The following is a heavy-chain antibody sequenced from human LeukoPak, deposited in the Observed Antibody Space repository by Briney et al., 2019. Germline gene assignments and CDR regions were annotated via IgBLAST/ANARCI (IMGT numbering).Heavy chain of an antibody. CDR2: ISAHNGNT. CDR1: GYTFTSYD. CDR3: ARDCSSTSCYLDY. V-gene: IGHV1-18*01. Sequence: ASVKVSCKASGYTFTSYDLSWVRQAPGQGLEWMGWISAHNGNTNYAQKFQGRVTMTTDTSTSTASMEVRSLRSDDTAVYYCARDCSSTSCYLDYWGQGTLVTVSS. D-gene: IGHD2-2*01. J-gene: IGHJ4*02.